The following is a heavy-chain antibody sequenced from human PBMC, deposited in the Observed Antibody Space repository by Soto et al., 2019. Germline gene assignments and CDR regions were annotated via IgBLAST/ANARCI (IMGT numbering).Heavy chain of an antibody. Sequence: QLQLVQSGAEVKKPGASVKVACKASGYSFNSYYMHWVRQAPAQGPEWMGVINPSGASTSYAQQFEGRVTMTGDTTTSTVYMELSSLRAEDTALYYCASDYNAYQRQHVFDIWGQGTLVTVAS. CDR3: ASDYNAYQRQHVFDI. CDR2: INPSGAST. J-gene: IGHJ3*02. D-gene: IGHD3-10*01. V-gene: IGHV1-46*02. CDR1: GYSFNSYY.